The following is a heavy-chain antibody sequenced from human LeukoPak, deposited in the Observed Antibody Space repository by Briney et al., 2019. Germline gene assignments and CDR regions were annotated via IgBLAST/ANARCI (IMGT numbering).Heavy chain of an antibody. D-gene: IGHD2-2*01. V-gene: IGHV4-39*01. CDR3: ASDGRLGYCSSTSCHLPFDY. CDR2: IYDSGST. CDR1: GGSIRSSYYY. J-gene: IGHJ4*02. Sequence: SETLSLTCTVSGGSIRSSYYYWGWIRQPPGKGLEWIGSIYDSGSTYYNPSLKSRVTISVDTSKNQFSLKLSSMTAADTAVYYCASDGRLGYCSSTSCHLPFDYWGQGTLVTVSS.